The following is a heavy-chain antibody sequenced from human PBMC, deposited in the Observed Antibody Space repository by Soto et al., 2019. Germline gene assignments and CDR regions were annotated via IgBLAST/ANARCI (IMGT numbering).Heavy chain of an antibody. CDR3: AKGRGNYFYGMDV. V-gene: IGHV3-23*01. J-gene: IGHJ6*02. Sequence: EVQLLESGGGLVQPGGSLRLSGAASGFTFGSYVMSWVRQAPGKGLEWVSAISSSGGSTFYADSVKGRFTISSDNSKSTLYLQLNSLRADDTAVYYCAKGRGNYFYGMDVWGQGTTVTVAS. CDR2: ISSSGGST. D-gene: IGHD1-26*01. CDR1: GFTFGSYV.